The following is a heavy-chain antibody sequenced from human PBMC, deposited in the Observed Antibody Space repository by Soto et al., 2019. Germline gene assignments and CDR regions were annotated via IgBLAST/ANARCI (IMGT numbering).Heavy chain of an antibody. J-gene: IGHJ6*02. V-gene: IGHV1-2*02. Sequence: QVQLVQSGAEVKKSGASVKVSCKPSGYSFSDYFIQWVRQAPGQGLEWVAWINPKTAATNYAKKFQGRVSLTWDTSFTTAYLELTRLRPGDTAVYYCARIKWGLNYYNGMDVWGQGTTVIVSS. CDR2: INPKTAAT. CDR3: ARIKWGLNYYNGMDV. CDR1: GYSFSDYF. D-gene: IGHD1-26*01.